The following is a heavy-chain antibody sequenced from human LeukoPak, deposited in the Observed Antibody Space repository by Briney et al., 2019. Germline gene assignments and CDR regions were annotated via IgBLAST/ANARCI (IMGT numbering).Heavy chain of an antibody. D-gene: IGHD6-13*01. CDR3: AKEYSSSSVGWFDP. J-gene: IGHJ5*02. CDR1: GFTFSSYA. CDR2: ISGSGGRT. Sequence: PGGSLRLSCAASGFTFSSYAMSWVRQAPGKGLEWVSAISGSGGRTYYADSVKGRFTISRDNSKNTLYLQMNSLRAEDTAVYYCAKEYSSSSVGWFDPWAREPWSPSPQ. V-gene: IGHV3-23*01.